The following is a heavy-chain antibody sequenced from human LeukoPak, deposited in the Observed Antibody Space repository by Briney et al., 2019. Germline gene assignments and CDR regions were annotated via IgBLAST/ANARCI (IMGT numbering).Heavy chain of an antibody. V-gene: IGHV4-31*03. J-gene: IGHJ2*01. Sequence: PSQTLSLTCTVSGGSISGGGYYWSWIRQHPGKGLEWIGYIYYSGLTYYNPSLKSRLTISVDTSKDQFSLKLSSVTAADTAVYYCARRTYFDLWGRGTLVTVSS. CDR3: ARRTYFDL. CDR1: GGSISGGGYY. CDR2: IYYSGLT.